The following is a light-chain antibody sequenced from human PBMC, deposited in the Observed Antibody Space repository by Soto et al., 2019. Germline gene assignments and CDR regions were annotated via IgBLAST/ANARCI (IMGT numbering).Light chain of an antibody. J-gene: IGKJ1*01. Sequence: EIVMTQSPATLSLSPGERATLSCRASQSVSSSYLAWYQQKPGQAPRLLIYGASSRATGIPDRFSGSGSGTDFTLTISRLAPEDFAVYYCQQYGSSPPWTFGQGTKVEIK. V-gene: IGKV3-20*01. CDR2: GAS. CDR3: QQYGSSPPWT. CDR1: QSVSSSY.